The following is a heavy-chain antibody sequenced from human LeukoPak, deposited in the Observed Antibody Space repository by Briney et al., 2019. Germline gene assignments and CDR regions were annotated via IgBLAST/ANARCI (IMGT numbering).Heavy chain of an antibody. Sequence: PSETLSLTCSVSGGSINSDYWNWIRQPAGKGLEWIGRIYTSGSTNYNPSLKSRVTMSVDTSKNQFSLKLSSVTAADTAVYYCARDKLIAAAGLFDYWGQGTLVTVSS. CDR1: GGSINSDY. CDR3: ARDKLIAAAGLFDY. V-gene: IGHV4-4*07. CDR2: IYTSGST. D-gene: IGHD6-13*01. J-gene: IGHJ4*02.